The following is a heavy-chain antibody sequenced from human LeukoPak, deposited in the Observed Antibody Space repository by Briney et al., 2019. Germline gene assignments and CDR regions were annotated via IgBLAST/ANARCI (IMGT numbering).Heavy chain of an antibody. CDR3: ARSLGATTFPYFDY. CDR2: IYYSGST. D-gene: IGHD1-26*01. CDR1: GGSISSSSYY. V-gene: IGHV4-39*01. J-gene: IGHJ4*02. Sequence: SETLSLTCTVSGGSISSSSYYWGWIRQPPGKGLEWIGSIYYSGSTYYNPSLRSRVTISVDTSKNQFSLKLSSVTAADTAVYYCARSLGATTFPYFDYWGQGTLVTVSS.